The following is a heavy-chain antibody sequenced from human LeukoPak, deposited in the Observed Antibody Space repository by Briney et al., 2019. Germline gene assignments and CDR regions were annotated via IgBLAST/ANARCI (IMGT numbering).Heavy chain of an antibody. CDR3: ARGGGATSVDY. J-gene: IGHJ4*02. V-gene: IGHV4-4*07. CDR2: IYTSGST. CDR1: GGSISSYY. Sequence: SETLSLTCTVSGGSISSYYWSWIRQPAGKGLEWIGGIYTSGSTNYNSSLKSRVTMSLDTSKYQFSLKLTSVAAADTAVYYCARGGGATSVDYWGQGTLVTVSS. D-gene: IGHD1-26*01.